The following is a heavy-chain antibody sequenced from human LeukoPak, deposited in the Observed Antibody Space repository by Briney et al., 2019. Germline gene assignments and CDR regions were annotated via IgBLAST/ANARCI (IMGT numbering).Heavy chain of an antibody. V-gene: IGHV1-24*01. J-gene: IGHJ6*03. CDR3: ATYPSGIQSSDYYYYYYMDV. Sequence: ASVKVSCKVSGYTLTELSMHWVRQAPGKGLEWMGGFDPEDGETIYAQKFQGRVTMTEDTSTDTAYMELSSLRPEDTAVYYCATYPSGIQSSDYYYYYYMDVWGKGTTVTISS. CDR2: FDPEDGET. CDR1: GYTLTELS. D-gene: IGHD3-10*01.